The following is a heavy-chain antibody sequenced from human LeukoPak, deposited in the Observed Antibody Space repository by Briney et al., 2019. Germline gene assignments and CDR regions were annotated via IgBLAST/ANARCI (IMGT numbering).Heavy chain of an antibody. D-gene: IGHD3-22*01. Sequence: GKSLRLSCTASGFTFSDYGMHWVRQPPGKGLECVAIIWYDDTNKNYADSVKGRFTISRDNSKNTLSLQMNSLRAEDTAVYYCARGVDYYENSGTIDYWGQGTLVTVSS. J-gene: IGHJ4*02. CDR2: IWYDDTNK. CDR1: GFTFSDYG. V-gene: IGHV3-33*01. CDR3: ARGVDYYENSGTIDY.